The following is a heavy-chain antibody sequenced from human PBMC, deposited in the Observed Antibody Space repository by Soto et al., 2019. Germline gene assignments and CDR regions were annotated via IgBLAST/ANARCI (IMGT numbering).Heavy chain of an antibody. D-gene: IGHD3-10*01. CDR2: INGGTGQT. J-gene: IGHJ6*02. CDR1: GYTFSTHA. V-gene: IGHV1-3*01. Sequence: QVQVVQSGAEVKKPGASVKISCKASGYTFSTHAMHWVRQAPGQSLEWMGWINGGTGQTKHSHRFQDKFTITRKTSPGQAKRGRGSWSSKERAVYNVGRGKGMKENYYSSVWDIGGQGPRVPVPS. CDR3: GRGKGMKENYYSSVWDI.